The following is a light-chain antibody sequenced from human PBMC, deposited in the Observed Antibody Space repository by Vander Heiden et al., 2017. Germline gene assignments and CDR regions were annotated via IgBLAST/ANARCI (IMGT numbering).Light chain of an antibody. J-gene: IGKJ3*01. CDR2: DAS. CDR3: QQRGT. V-gene: IGKV1-39*01. CDR1: QSITRY. Sequence: DIQMTQSPSFLSASVGDRVTITCRASQSITRYLNWYQQKPGKAPKLLIYDASSLQSGVTSRFSGSGSGTDFTLTISSLQPEDFATYYCQQRGTFGPGTKVDV.